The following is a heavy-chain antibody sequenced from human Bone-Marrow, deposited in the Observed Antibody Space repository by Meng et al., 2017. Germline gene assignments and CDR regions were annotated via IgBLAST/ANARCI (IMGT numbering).Heavy chain of an antibody. V-gene: IGHV1-69*06. CDR1: GGTFSSYA. Sequence: KISCKASGGTFSSYAISWVRQAPGQGLEWMGGIIPIFGTANYAQKFQGRVTITADKSTSTAYMELSSLRSEDTAVYYCAKTKLLWFGDSYYYYGMDVWGQGTTVTVSS. D-gene: IGHD3-10*01. J-gene: IGHJ6*02. CDR3: AKTKLLWFGDSYYYYGMDV. CDR2: IIPIFGTA.